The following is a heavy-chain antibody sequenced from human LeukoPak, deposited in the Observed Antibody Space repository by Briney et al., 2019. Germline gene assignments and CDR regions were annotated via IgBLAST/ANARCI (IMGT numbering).Heavy chain of an antibody. CDR3: AREAVWYYDSSRYYSLDY. CDR1: GGTFSSYA. V-gene: IGHV1-69*05. J-gene: IGHJ4*02. Sequence: SVKVSCKASGGTFSSYAISWVRQAPGQGLEWMGGIIPIFGTANYAQKFQGRVTITTDESTSTAYMELSSLRSEDTAVYYCAREAVWYYDSSRYYSLDYWGQGTLVTVSS. D-gene: IGHD3-22*01. CDR2: IIPIFGTA.